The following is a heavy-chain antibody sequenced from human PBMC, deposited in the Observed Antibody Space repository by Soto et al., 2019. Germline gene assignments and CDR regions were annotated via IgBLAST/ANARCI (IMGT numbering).Heavy chain of an antibody. CDR3: AKESANHFTYYFDY. V-gene: IGHV3-23*01. CDR2: ISVRGGST. Sequence: EVQLLESGGGLVQPGGSLRLSCVGSGFSFSNYAMNWVRQAPGKGLEWVSGISVRGGSTYYADSVTGRFTISRDNSNNTLYLQMHSLRAGDSAIYYCAKESANHFTYYFDYWGHGTLVTVSS. D-gene: IGHD3-10*01. CDR1: GFSFSNYA. J-gene: IGHJ4*01.